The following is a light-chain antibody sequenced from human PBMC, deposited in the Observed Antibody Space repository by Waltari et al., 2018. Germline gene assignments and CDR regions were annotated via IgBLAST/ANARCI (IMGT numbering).Light chain of an antibody. CDR3: CSYAGSSTFV. Sequence: QSALTQPASVSGSPGQSITISCTGTNSDVGSYYSVSWYQRHPGKAPKLTLYDASKRPSGVSDRFSGFKSGNTASLTISGLQTEDEAEYFCCSYAGSSTFVFGGGTKVTVL. CDR1: NSDVGSYYS. J-gene: IGLJ1*01. V-gene: IGLV2-23*01. CDR2: DAS.